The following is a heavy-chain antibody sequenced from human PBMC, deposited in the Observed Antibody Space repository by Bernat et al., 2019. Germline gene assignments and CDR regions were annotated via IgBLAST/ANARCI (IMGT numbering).Heavy chain of an antibody. D-gene: IGHD2/OR15-2a*01. J-gene: IGHJ6*02. CDR2: INPMFGTE. Sequence: QVQVVQSGAEVKKPGSSVKVSCKASGGTFSRYAIHWVRQAPGQGLEWLGGINPMFGTEKYARKFQDRVTITADESTSTVYMEVRSLKSEDTAVYYCARGEGEYSYGQFYGMDVWGQGTTVTVSS. V-gene: IGHV1-69*12. CDR1: GGTFSRYA. CDR3: ARGEGEYSYGQFYGMDV.